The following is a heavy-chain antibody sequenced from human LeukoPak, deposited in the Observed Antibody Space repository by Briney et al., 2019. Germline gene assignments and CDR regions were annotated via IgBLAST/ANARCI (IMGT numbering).Heavy chain of an antibody. D-gene: IGHD3-10*01. J-gene: IGHJ6*03. V-gene: IGHV3-30*04. CDR1: GFTFSSYA. CDR2: ISYDGSNK. CDR3: ARDSEGYFGYYYYYMDV. Sequence: GSLRLSCAASGFTFSSYAMHWVRQAPGKGLEWVAVISYDGSNKYYADSVKGRFTISRDNSKNTLYLQMNSLRAEDTAVYYCARDSEGYFGYYYYYMDVWGKGTTVTVSS.